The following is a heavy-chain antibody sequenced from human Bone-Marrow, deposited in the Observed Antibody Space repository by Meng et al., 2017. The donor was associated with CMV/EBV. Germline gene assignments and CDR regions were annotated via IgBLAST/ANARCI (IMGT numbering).Heavy chain of an antibody. CDR2: IWYDGSNK. D-gene: IGHD2-2*02. J-gene: IGHJ6*02. V-gene: IGHV3-33*06. Sequence: SCAASGFTFSSYGMHWVRQAPGKGLEWVAVIWYDGSNKYYADSVKGRFTISRDNSKNTLYLQMNSLRAEDTAMYYCAKDRGYCSSTSCYMPYYYGMDVWGQGTTVTVSS. CDR3: AKDRGYCSSTSCYMPYYYGMDV. CDR1: GFTFSSYG.